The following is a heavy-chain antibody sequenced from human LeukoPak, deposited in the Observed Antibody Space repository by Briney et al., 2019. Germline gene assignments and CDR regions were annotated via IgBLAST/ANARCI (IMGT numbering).Heavy chain of an antibody. Sequence: GGSLRLSCAASGFTFDDYGMSWVRQAPGKGLEWVSAISGSGGSTYYADSVKGRFTISRDNSKNTLYLQMNSLRAEDTAVYYCAKALGKDYFDYWGQGTLVTVSS. CDR1: GFTFDDYG. D-gene: IGHD7-27*01. CDR3: AKALGKDYFDY. CDR2: ISGSGGST. V-gene: IGHV3-23*01. J-gene: IGHJ4*02.